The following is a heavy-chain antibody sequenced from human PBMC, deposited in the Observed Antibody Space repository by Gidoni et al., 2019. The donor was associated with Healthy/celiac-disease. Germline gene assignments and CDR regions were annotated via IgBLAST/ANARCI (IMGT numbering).Heavy chain of an antibody. Sequence: VQLVESGGGLVQPGVSLILSCSHSGFPASVNYISWVRQAPGKGLEWVSVIYSGGSTYYAESVKGRFTISRDNSKNTLYLQMNSLRAEDTAVYYCARGSYDSSGYYWFDPWGQGTLVTVSS. V-gene: IGHV3-66*02. CDR2: IYSGGST. CDR1: GFPASVNY. D-gene: IGHD3-22*01. CDR3: ARGSYDSSGYYWFDP. J-gene: IGHJ5*02.